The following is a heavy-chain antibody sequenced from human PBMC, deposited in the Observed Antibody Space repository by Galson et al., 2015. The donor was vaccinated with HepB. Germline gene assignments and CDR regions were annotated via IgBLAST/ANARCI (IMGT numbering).Heavy chain of an antibody. CDR3: TTASYYDFWSGRLT. CDR1: GFTFSNAW. CDR2: IKSKTDGGTT. V-gene: IGHV3-15*01. Sequence: SLRLSCAASGFTFSNAWMSWVRQAPGKGLEWVGRIKSKTDGGTTDYAAPVKGRFTISRDDSKNTLYLQMNSLKTEDTAVHYSTTASYYDFWSGRLTWGQGTLVTVSS. D-gene: IGHD3-3*01. J-gene: IGHJ5*02.